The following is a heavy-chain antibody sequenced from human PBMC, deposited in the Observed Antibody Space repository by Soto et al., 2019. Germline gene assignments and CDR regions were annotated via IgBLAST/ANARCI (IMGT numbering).Heavy chain of an antibody. V-gene: IGHV3-9*01. CDR3: ATLPLYVSRFAS. D-gene: IGHD3-10*02. CDR2: ISWNGADV. J-gene: IGHJ4*02. Sequence: EVQLVESGGGLVQPGRSLRLSCAASGFIFDDYAIHWVRRAPGKGLEWVSGISWNGADVGYADSVKGRFTISRDNAKNSLYLQMDILRAEDTPLYSCATLPLYVSRFASWGQGPLVTVSS. CDR1: GFIFDDYA.